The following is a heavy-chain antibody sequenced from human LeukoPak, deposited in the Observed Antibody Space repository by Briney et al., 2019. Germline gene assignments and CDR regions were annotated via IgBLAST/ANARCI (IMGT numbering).Heavy chain of an antibody. V-gene: IGHV1-46*01. D-gene: IGHD3-10*01. CDR2: INPSGGST. CDR3: ARVGSTMGYFQH. J-gene: IGHJ1*01. Sequence: GASVKVSCKASGYTFTSYYMHWVRQAPGQGLEWMGIINPSGGSTSYAQKFQGRVTMTRDTSTSTVYMELSSLRSEDTAVCYCARVGSTMGYFQHWGQGTLVTVSS. CDR1: GYTFTSYY.